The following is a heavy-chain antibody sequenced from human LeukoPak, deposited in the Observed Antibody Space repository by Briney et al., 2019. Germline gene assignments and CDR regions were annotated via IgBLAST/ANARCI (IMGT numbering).Heavy chain of an antibody. CDR1: GFTFSSYA. D-gene: IGHD1-1*01. V-gene: IGHV3-30-3*01. J-gene: IGHJ4*02. CDR2: ISYDGSKK. CDR3: ASAADWNDGGTLYYFDY. Sequence: TGGSLRLSCAASGFTFSSYAMHWVRQAPGKGLEWMAVISYDGSKKYYTDSVKGRFTISRDNSKNSLYLQMNSLRADDTAVYYCASAADWNDGGTLYYFDYWGQGTLVTVSS.